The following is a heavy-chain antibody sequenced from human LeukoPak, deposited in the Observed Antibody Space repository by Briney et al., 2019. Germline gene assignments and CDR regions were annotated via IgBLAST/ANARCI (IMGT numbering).Heavy chain of an antibody. J-gene: IGHJ4*02. CDR2: INPNSGGT. Sequence: ASVKVSCKASGYTFTGYYMHWVRQAPGQGLEWMGWINPNSGGTNYAQKFQGRVTMTRDTSISTAYMELSRLRSDDTAVYYCARVYDILTGYFDYWGQGTQVTVSS. D-gene: IGHD3-9*01. CDR1: GYTFTGYY. V-gene: IGHV1-2*02. CDR3: ARVYDILTGYFDY.